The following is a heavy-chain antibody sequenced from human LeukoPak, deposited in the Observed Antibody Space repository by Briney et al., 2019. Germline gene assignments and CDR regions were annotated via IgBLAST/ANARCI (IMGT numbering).Heavy chain of an antibody. CDR3: ARGGNYGDYDGYFDY. Sequence: SETLSLTCTVSGGSISSDSWSWIRQPPGKGLEWIGYIHYSGGTNYNPSLKSRVTISIDTSKNQFSLKLSSVTAADTAVYYCARGGNYGDYDGYFDYWGQGTLVTVSS. V-gene: IGHV4-59*08. CDR1: GGSISSDS. CDR2: IHYSGGT. J-gene: IGHJ4*02. D-gene: IGHD4-17*01.